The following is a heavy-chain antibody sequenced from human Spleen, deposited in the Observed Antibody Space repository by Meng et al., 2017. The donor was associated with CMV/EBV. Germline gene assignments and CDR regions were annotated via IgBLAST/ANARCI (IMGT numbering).Heavy chain of an antibody. CDR3: ARVPEWCMTCFDS. CDR2: IKQDGSET. Sequence: GGSLRLSCAGSGFTFSRYWMTWVRQAPGKGLEWVANIKQDGSETYYVDSVKGRFTIYRDNTKNSLYLQMNSLSAEDTAVYYCARVPEWCMTCFDSWGQGSLVTVSS. D-gene: IGHD2-8*01. CDR1: GFTFSRYW. V-gene: IGHV3-7*01. J-gene: IGHJ4*02.